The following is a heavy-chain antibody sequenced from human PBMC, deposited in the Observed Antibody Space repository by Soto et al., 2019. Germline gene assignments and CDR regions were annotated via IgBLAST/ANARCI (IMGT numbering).Heavy chain of an antibody. CDR1: GFAFTTYW. D-gene: IGHD2-2*02. V-gene: IGHV3-74*01. J-gene: IGHJ4*02. Sequence: PGGSLRLSCEASGFAFTTYWMHWVRQAPGKGLVWVSGIKSDGTTTTYADSVKGRFTISRDNAKNTLYLQMSSLSAEDTAVYYCASLFASTYTHRPFEHWGQGTQVTVSS. CDR3: ASLFASTYTHRPFEH. CDR2: IKSDGTTT.